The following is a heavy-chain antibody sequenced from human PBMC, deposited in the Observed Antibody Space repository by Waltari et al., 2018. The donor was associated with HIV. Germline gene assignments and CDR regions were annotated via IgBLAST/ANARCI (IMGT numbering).Heavy chain of an antibody. CDR3: ARGGEKFSSSWFNF. CDR2: INTANGYT. J-gene: IGHJ5*01. CDR1: GYTFSDYA. D-gene: IGHD6-6*01. V-gene: IGHV1-3*04. Sequence: QVQLVQSGAEVKKPGASVKVSCEASGYTFSDYAIHWVRQAPGQRLEWMGWINTANGYTRSSHRFQDRITMTRATSAGTAYMELSSLTSEDTAVYFCARGGEKFSSSWFNFWGQGTLVTVSS.